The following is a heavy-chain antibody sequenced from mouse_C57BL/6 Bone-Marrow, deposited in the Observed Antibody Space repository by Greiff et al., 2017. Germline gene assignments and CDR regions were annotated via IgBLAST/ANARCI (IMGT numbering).Heavy chain of an antibody. D-gene: IGHD1-1*01. J-gene: IGHJ4*01. CDR1: GYTFTSYG. Sequence: QVQLQQSGAELARPGASVKLSCKASGYTFTSYGISWVKQRTGQGLEWIGEIHPRSGNTYYNEKFKGKATLTADKSSSTAYMELRSLTSEDSAVYFCARYYFYAMDYWGQGTSGTVSS. V-gene: IGHV1-81*01. CDR2: IHPRSGNT. CDR3: ARYYFYAMDY.